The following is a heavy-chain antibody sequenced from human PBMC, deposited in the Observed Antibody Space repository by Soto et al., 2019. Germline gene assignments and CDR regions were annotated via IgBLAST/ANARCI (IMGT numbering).Heavy chain of an antibody. CDR1: GFTFSSYG. J-gene: IGHJ4*02. CDR2: IWYDGSNK. V-gene: IGHV3-33*01. CDR3: ARAQGYCSSTSCSNFDY. D-gene: IGHD2-2*01. Sequence: GVLRLSCAASGFTFSSYGMHWVRQAPGKGLEWVAVIWYDGSNKYYADSVKGRFTISRDNSKNTLYLQMNSLRAEDTAVYYCARAQGYCSSTSCSNFDYWGQGTLVTVSS.